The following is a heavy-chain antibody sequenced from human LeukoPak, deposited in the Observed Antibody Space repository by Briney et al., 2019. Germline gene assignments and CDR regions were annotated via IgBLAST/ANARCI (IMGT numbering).Heavy chain of an antibody. Sequence: GGSLRLSCAASGFTLTNYGMGWVRQAPGRGLEWVSSIKPGGDTFYADSVKGRFTISRDIAKNTLYVQMNSLRAEDSALYYCARAAGSIDPFHIWGQGTLVTVSS. V-gene: IGHV3-23*01. CDR2: IKPGGDT. D-gene: IGHD3-10*01. CDR1: GFTLTNYG. J-gene: IGHJ3*02. CDR3: ARAAGSIDPFHI.